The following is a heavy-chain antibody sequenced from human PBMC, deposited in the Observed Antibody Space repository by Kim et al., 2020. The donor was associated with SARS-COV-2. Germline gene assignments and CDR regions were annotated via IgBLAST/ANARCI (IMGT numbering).Heavy chain of an antibody. Sequence: SETLSLTCAVSGGSINSDGYSWSWIRQPPGKGLEWIGYIYHSGSTDYNPSLRSRVTMSVDRSKNQFSLKLTSVTAADTAVYYFAREVDSHWYFDLWGRG. CDR2: IYHSGST. J-gene: IGHJ2*01. V-gene: IGHV4-30-2*01. D-gene: IGHD5-12*01. CDR3: AREVDSHWYFDL. CDR1: GGSINSDGYS.